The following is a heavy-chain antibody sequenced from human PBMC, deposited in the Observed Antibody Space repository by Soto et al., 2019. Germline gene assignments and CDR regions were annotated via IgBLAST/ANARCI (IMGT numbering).Heavy chain of an antibody. J-gene: IGHJ6*02. CDR1: GYSFTSYW. V-gene: IGHV5-51*01. Sequence: GESLKISCKGSGYSFTSYWIGWVRQMPGKGLEWMGIIYPGDSDTRYSPSFQGQVTISADKSISTAYLQWSSLKASDTAMYYCARSHYYDSSGYNYYYYYGMDVWGQGTTVTAP. CDR3: ARSHYYDSSGYNYYYYYGMDV. CDR2: IYPGDSDT. D-gene: IGHD3-22*01.